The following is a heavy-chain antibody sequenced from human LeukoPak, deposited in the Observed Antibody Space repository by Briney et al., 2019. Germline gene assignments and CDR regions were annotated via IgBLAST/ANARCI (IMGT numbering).Heavy chain of an antibody. CDR3: ARLRVERYYYYYMDV. Sequence: SETLYLNCSVSGDSINRYYWNWIRQAPGKGLEWVGYIHYSGSTNYNPSLKSRVTISADTSKKQFSLKLRSVTAADTAVYYCARLRVERYYYYYMDVWGNGTTVTVSS. V-gene: IGHV4-59*01. CDR2: IHYSGST. J-gene: IGHJ6*03. D-gene: IGHD5-24*01. CDR1: GDSINRYY.